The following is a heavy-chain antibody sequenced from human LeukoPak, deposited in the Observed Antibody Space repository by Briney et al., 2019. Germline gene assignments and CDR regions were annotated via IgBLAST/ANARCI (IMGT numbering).Heavy chain of an antibody. CDR1: ARTFSSYA. V-gene: IGHV1-69*05. CDR2: TIPIFGTA. D-gene: IGHD3-9*01. Sequence: ASVKVSCKASARTFSSYAISWVRQAPGQGLEWMGGTIPIFGTANYAQTFQGRVTITTDESTSTAYMELSSLRSEDTAVYYCARQYYDILTGSDDYYYYYMDVWGKGTTVTVSS. CDR3: ARQYYDILTGSDDYYYYYMDV. J-gene: IGHJ6*03.